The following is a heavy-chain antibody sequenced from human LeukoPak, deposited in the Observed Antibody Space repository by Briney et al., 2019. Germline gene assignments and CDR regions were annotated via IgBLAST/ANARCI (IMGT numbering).Heavy chain of an antibody. V-gene: IGHV3-21*01. CDR1: GFTFSNYW. CDR3: ARGGEYSSSSALDY. J-gene: IGHJ4*02. Sequence: PGGSLRLSCAASGFTFSNYWMSWVRQAPEEGLEWGSSISTSSLDIYYADSVKGRFTISRDNAKNSLYLQMNSLRAEDTAVYYCARGGEYSSSSALDYWGQGTLVTVSS. CDR2: ISTSSLDI. D-gene: IGHD6-6*01.